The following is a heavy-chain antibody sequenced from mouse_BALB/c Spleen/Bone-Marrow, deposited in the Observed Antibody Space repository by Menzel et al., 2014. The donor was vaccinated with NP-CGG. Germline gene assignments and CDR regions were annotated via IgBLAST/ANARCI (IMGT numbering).Heavy chain of an antibody. CDR1: GFTFSSYS. CDR2: ISNGGGST. Sequence: EVQGVESGGGLVQPGGSLKPSCAASGFTFSSYSMSWVRQTPEKRLEWVAYISNGGGSTYYPGTVKGRFTISRDNAKNTLYLQMSSLKSEDTAMYYCARQLGLRVDYWGQGSSVTVSS. J-gene: IGHJ4*01. CDR3: ARQLGLRVDY. D-gene: IGHD3-1*01. V-gene: IGHV5-12-2*01.